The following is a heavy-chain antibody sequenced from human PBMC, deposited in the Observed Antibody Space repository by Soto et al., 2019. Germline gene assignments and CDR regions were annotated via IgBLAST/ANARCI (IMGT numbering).Heavy chain of an antibody. D-gene: IGHD1-26*01. Sequence: GGSLRLSCAASGFTFSDYYMSWIRQAPGKGLEWVSYISSSGSTIYYADSVKGRFTISRDNAKNSLYLQMNSLRAAETAVYYCARHGITGSYYDAFDIWGQGTMVTVSS. CDR2: ISSSGSTI. CDR3: ARHGITGSYYDAFDI. V-gene: IGHV3-11*04. CDR1: GFTFSDYY. J-gene: IGHJ3*02.